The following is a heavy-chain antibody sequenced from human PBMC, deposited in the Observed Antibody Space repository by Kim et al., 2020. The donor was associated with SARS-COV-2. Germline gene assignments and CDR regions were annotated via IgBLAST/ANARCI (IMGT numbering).Heavy chain of an antibody. J-gene: IGHJ5*02. CDR3: AKDNSLQWLIRIEGNWFDP. D-gene: IGHD6-19*01. CDR2: ISYDGSNK. CDR1: GLTFSSYG. V-gene: IGHV3-30*18. Sequence: GGSLRLSCAASGLTFSSYGMHWVRQAPGKGLEWVAVISYDGSNKYYADSVKGRFTISRDNSKNTLYLQMNSLRAEDTAVYYCAKDNSLQWLIRIEGNWFDPWGQGTLVTVSS.